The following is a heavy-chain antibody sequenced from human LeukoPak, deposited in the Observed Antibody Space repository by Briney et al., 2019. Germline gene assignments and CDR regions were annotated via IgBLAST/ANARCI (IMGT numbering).Heavy chain of an antibody. CDR2: INSDGSST. J-gene: IGHJ4*02. CDR3: AYNSGSYRFDY. D-gene: IGHD1-26*01. V-gene: IGHV3-74*01. Sequence: QPGGSLRLSCAASGFTFSSYWMHWVRQAPGKGPVRVSRINSDGSSTSYADSVKGRFTISRDNAKNTLYLQMNSLRVEDTAVYYCAYNSGSYRFDYWGQGTLVTVSS. CDR1: GFTFSSYW.